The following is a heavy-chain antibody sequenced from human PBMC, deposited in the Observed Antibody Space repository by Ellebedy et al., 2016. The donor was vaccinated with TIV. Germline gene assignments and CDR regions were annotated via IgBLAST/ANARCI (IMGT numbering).Heavy chain of an antibody. Sequence: SETLSLTCTVSGGSVSSGNYYWTWIRQPPGKGLEWIGYIFTSGSTNYNASLESRVTISVDTSKNQFSLTLNSVTAADTAVYYCARDDILTDYYSFDYWGPGTLVTVSS. D-gene: IGHD3-9*01. CDR1: GGSVSSGNYY. V-gene: IGHV4-61*01. CDR2: IFTSGST. J-gene: IGHJ4*02. CDR3: ARDDILTDYYSFDY.